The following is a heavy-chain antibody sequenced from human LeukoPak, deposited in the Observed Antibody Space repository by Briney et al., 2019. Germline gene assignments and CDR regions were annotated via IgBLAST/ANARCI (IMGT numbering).Heavy chain of an antibody. V-gene: IGHV4-34*01. CDR3: ARMSTLRYWFDP. CDR2: INHSGST. Sequence: PSETLSLTCAVYGGSFSGYYWSWIRQPPGKGLEWIGEINHSGSTNYNPSLKSRVTISADTSKNQFSLKLSSVTAADTAVYYCARMSTLRYWFDPWGQGTLVTVSS. J-gene: IGHJ5*02. CDR1: GGSFSGYY.